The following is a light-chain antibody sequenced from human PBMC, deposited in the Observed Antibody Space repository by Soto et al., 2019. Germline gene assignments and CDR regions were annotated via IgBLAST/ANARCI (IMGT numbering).Light chain of an antibody. V-gene: IGKV1-8*01. CDR3: QQYYDYPPLT. J-gene: IGKJ4*01. Sequence: AIRMTQSPSSLSASTGDRVAITCRATQGISSYLAWYQQKPGRAPKLLIYAASTLQSGVPSRFSGSGSGTNFTLTISCLQSEDFATYCCQQYYDYPPLTFGGGTKVEI. CDR1: QGISSY. CDR2: AAS.